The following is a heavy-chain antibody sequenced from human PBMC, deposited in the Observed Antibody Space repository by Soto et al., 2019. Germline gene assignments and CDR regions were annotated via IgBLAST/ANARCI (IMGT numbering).Heavy chain of an antibody. CDR1: GGSFSGYY. D-gene: IGHD6-13*01. Sequence: PSETLSLTCAVYGGSFSGYYWSWILQPPGKGLEWIGEINHSGSTNYNPSLKSRVTISVDTSKNQFSLKLSSVTAADTAVYYCARGTAAAGTIWFDPWGQGPLVTVSS. CDR3: ARGTAAAGTIWFDP. V-gene: IGHV4-34*01. J-gene: IGHJ5*02. CDR2: INHSGST.